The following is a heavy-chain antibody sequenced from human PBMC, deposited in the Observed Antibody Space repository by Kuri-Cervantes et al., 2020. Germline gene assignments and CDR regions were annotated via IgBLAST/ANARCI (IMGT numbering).Heavy chain of an antibody. CDR3: ARAALRYFPLPY. V-gene: IGHV1-3*01. J-gene: IGHJ4*02. Sequence: ASVKVSCKASGYTFTSYAMHWVRQAPGQRLEWMGCTNAGNGNTKYSQKFQGRVTITRDTSASTAYMGLSSLRSEDTAVYYCARAALRYFPLPYWGQGTLVTVSS. CDR1: GYTFTSYA. CDR2: TNAGNGNT. D-gene: IGHD3-9*01.